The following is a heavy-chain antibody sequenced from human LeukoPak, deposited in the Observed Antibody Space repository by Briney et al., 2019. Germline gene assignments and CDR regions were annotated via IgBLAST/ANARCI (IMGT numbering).Heavy chain of an antibody. CDR2: VSYSGST. CDR1: TGSISSYY. J-gene: IGHJ4*02. V-gene: IGHV4-59*08. D-gene: IGHD5-18*01. CDR3: ARPLLSFEDTAMVL. Sequence: PETLSLTCTVSTGSISSYYWSWIRQPPGKGLEWIGYVSYSGSTNYNPSLKSRVTISVDTSKNQFSLMLSSVTAADTAVYYCARPLLSFEDTAMVLWGQGTLVTVSS.